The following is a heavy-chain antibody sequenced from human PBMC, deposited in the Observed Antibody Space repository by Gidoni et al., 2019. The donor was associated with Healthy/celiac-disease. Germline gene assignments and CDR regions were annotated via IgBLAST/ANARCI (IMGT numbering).Heavy chain of an antibody. CDR2: ISRSSSYI. CDR3: ARGGAAGGLGWFDP. J-gene: IGHJ5*02. Sequence: EVQLVASGGGLVKPGGYLRLSCAASVFTFSSYSMNWVRQAPGKGLEWVSSISRSSSYIYYADSVKGRFTISRDNAKNSLYLQMNSLRAEDTAVYYCARGGAAGGLGWFDPWGQGTLVTVSS. CDR1: VFTFSSYS. D-gene: IGHD6-13*01. V-gene: IGHV3-21*01.